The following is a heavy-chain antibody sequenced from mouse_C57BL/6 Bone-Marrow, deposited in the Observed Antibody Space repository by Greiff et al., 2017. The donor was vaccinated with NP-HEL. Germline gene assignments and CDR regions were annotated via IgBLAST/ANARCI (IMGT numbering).Heavy chain of an antibody. Sequence: QVQLQQSGPELARPWASVKISCQAFYTFSRRVHFAISDTNYWMQWVKQRPGQGLEWIGAISPGNGGTSYNQKFKGKATLTADKTSSTAYMQLSSLTSEVSAVHYCASIYYYGSGYFDVWGTGTTVTVSS. CDR1: YTFSRRVH. V-gene: IGHV1-87*01. CDR2: GQGLEWIG. D-gene: IGHD1-1*01. J-gene: IGHJ1*03. CDR3: SEVSAVHYCASIYYYGSGYFDV.